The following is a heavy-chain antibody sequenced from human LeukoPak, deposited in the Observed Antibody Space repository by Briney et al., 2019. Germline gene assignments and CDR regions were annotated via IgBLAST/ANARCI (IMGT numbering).Heavy chain of an antibody. J-gene: IGHJ4*02. CDR3: ARAPTVLVGYCSSSSCQANY. CDR2: IDPSSTYI. Sequence: GGSLRLSCAASGFTFRSYSMNWVRQAPGKGLEWVSAIDPSSTYIYYADSVKGRFTISRDNAENSLYLQMNSLRVEDTAVYYCARAPTVLVGYCSSSSCQANYWGQGTLVTVSS. CDR1: GFTFRSYS. D-gene: IGHD2-2*01. V-gene: IGHV3-21*01.